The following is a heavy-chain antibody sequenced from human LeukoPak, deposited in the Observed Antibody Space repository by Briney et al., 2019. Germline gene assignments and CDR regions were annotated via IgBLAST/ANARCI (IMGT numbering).Heavy chain of an antibody. CDR1: GFTFSTYG. CDR3: AKVYEYGDNDWFDS. CDR2: IRYDGSNK. D-gene: IGHD4-17*01. J-gene: IGHJ5*01. Sequence: GGSLRLSCGASGFTFSTYGMHWLRQAPDKGLEGVAFIRYDGSNKNYADAVKGRFTISRDNSKNTLYLQMNSLRPEDTAVYYCAKVYEYGDNDWFDSWGQGTLVTVSS. V-gene: IGHV3-30*02.